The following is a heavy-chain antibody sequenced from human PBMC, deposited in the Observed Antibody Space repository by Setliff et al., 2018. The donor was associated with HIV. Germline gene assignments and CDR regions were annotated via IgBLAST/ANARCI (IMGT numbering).Heavy chain of an antibody. CDR2: IIPILGIA. J-gene: IGHJ4*02. Sequence: ASVKVSCKASGGTFSSYAISWVRQAPGQGLEWMGGIIPILGIANDAQKFQGRVTITADKSTSTAYMELSSLRSEDTAVYYCARGLGVRGVYYFDYWGQGTLVTVSS. CDR3: ARGLGVRGVYYFDY. V-gene: IGHV1-69*10. CDR1: GGTFSSYA. D-gene: IGHD3-10*01.